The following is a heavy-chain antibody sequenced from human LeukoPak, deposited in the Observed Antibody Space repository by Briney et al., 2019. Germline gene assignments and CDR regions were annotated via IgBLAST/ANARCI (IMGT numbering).Heavy chain of an antibody. Sequence: GGSLRLSCAGSGFTFSSYAMSWVRQAPGKGLEWVSTISGSGGAGTYYADSVKGRFTVSRDNSRNTLYLPMNSLRAEDTAVYSCLKDRVGGPFNVMDVWAQGTTFTFSS. CDR1: GFTFSSYA. J-gene: IGHJ6*02. CDR2: ISGSGGAGT. D-gene: IGHD3-16*01. V-gene: IGHV3-23*01. CDR3: LKDRVGGPFNVMDV.